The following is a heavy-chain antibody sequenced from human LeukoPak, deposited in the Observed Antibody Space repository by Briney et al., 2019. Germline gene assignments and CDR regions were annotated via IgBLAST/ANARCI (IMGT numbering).Heavy chain of an antibody. V-gene: IGHV4-34*01. D-gene: IGHD3-3*01. CDR2: INHSGST. J-gene: IGHJ3*02. CDR3: ARGGTIFGVVTLDAFDI. CDR1: GGSFSGYY. Sequence: SETLSLTCAVYGGSFSGYYWSWIRQPPGKGLEWIGEINHSGSTNYNPSLKSRVTISVDTSKNQFSLKLSSVTAADTAVYYCARGGTIFGVVTLDAFDIWGQGTMVTVYS.